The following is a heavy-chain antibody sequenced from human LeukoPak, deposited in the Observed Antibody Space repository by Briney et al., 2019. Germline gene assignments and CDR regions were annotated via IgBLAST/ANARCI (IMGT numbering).Heavy chain of an antibody. Sequence: SGTLSLTCTVSGGSFEHYFWSWIRQPPGKGLEWIGYVYYSGSTDNSPPLKSRLTISADTSKNQFSLKLTSVTAADTAVYYCASHRRSHGSEYWGQGTLVTASS. CDR2: VYYSGST. D-gene: IGHD3-10*01. CDR3: ASHRRSHGSEY. CDR1: GGSFEHYF. J-gene: IGHJ4*02. V-gene: IGHV4-59*01.